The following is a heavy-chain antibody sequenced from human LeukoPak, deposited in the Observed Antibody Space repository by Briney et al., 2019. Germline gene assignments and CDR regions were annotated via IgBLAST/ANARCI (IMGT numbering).Heavy chain of an antibody. CDR2: ISGDGSST. CDR1: GFTFEGYA. D-gene: IGHD1-1*01. J-gene: IGHJ6*02. CDR3: ARDRERWVPGEYNGMDV. Sequence: GGSLRLSCAGSGFTFEGYAMHWVRHAPGKGLEWVSLISGDGSSTYYADSVKGRFTISRDDNKNSLYLQMNGLRTEDIALYYCARDRERWVPGEYNGMDVWGQGTTVTVSS. V-gene: IGHV3-43*02.